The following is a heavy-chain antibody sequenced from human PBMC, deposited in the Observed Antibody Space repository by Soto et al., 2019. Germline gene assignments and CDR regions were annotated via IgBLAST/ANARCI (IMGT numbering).Heavy chain of an antibody. CDR1: GYSFTNYW. Sequence: GESLKISCKGSGYSFTNYWIGWVRQMPGKGLEWMGIINPADSDTRYSPSFQRQVTVSVDKSISTAYLQRGSLKASDTAMYYCVRPDSTGYYSHWGQGTPVTVSS. D-gene: IGHD3-9*01. J-gene: IGHJ4*02. CDR2: INPADSDT. CDR3: VRPDSTGYYSH. V-gene: IGHV5-51*01.